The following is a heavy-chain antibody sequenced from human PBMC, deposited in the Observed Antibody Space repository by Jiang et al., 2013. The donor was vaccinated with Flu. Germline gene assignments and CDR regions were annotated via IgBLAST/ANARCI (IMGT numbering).Heavy chain of an antibody. V-gene: IGHV7-4-1*02. CDR2: INTNTGKP. CDR3: ARDRRACTGDTCYTDFDY. CDR1: GYTFTNYA. J-gene: IGHJ4*02. D-gene: IGHD2-8*02. Sequence: KKPGASVKLSCKASGYTFTNYAMSWVRQAPGQGLEWMGWINTNTGKPTFAQGFTGRFVFSLDTSVSTAYLQISSLEAEDTAVYYCARDRRACTGDTCYTDFDYWGQGTLVTVSS.